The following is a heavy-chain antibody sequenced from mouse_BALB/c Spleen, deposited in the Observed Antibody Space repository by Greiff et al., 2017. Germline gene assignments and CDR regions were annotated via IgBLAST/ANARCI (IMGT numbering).Heavy chain of an antibody. J-gene: IGHJ3*01. D-gene: IGHD2-4*01. CDR1: GYTFTSYW. CDR2: IDPSDSYT. CDR3: RIYDDDWFAD. Sequence: QVQLQQPGAELVKPGASVKLSCKASGYTFTSYWMHWVKQRPGQGLEWIGEIDPSDSYTNYNQKFKGKATMAVDKSSSTAYMQLSSLTSEDSAVYYGRIYDDDWFADWGQGTLVTVSA. V-gene: IGHV1-69*02.